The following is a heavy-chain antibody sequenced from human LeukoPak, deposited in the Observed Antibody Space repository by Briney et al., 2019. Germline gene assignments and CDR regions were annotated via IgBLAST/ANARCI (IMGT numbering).Heavy chain of an antibody. CDR1: GFTFSSYA. CDR2: IRGSGGIT. D-gene: IGHD3-22*01. J-gene: IGHJ4*02. V-gene: IGHV3-23*01. Sequence: PGGSLRLSCAASGFTFSSYAMSWVRQAPGKGLEWVAAIRGSGGITYYADSVKGRFTISRDNAKTTLYLQITSLRGEDRAVYYCAKDTFSGGYFDYWGQGTLVTVSS. CDR3: AKDTFSGGYFDY.